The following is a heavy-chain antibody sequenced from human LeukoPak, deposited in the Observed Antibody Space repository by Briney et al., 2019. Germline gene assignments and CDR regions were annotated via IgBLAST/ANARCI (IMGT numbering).Heavy chain of an antibody. V-gene: IGHV3-33*08. CDR1: GFTFRNYV. D-gene: IGHD6-25*01. J-gene: IGHJ4*02. CDR2: IWYDGSNK. Sequence: GGSLRLSCAASGFTFRNYVIHWVRQAPGKGLEWVAVIWYDGSNKYYADSVKGRFTISRDNSKNTLYLQMNSLRAEDTAVYYCARDSSGYFDYWGQGTLVTVSS. CDR3: ARDSSGYFDY.